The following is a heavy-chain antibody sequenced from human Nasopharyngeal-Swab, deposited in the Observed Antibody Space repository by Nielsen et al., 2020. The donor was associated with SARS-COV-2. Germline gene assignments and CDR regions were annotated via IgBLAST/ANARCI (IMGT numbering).Heavy chain of an antibody. J-gene: IGHJ4*02. V-gene: IGHV3-11*04. D-gene: IGHD2-2*02. CDR2: ISSSSTK. Sequence: WIRQPPGKGLEWVSYISSSSTKYYADSVKGRFTISRDNAKNSLYLQMNSLRDEDTAVYYCARDATVVVPAAIQYWGQGTLVTVSS. CDR3: ARDATVVVPAAIQY.